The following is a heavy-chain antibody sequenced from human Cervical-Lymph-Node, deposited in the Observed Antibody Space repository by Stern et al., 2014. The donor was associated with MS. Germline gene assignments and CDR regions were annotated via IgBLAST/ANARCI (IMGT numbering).Heavy chain of an antibody. CDR1: GYTFATYW. Sequence: VQLVQSGAEVKKPGESLKISCKGSGYTFATYWIGWVRQMPGKGLEWMGILYPRDSETRYSPFFQGRVTISVDKSTDTAHLEWSSLKASDTAMYYCARHENSGWYYFEEYFKYWGQGTLVTVSS. CDR2: LYPRDSET. V-gene: IGHV5-51*01. D-gene: IGHD6-19*01. J-gene: IGHJ1*01. CDR3: ARHENSGWYYFEEYFKY.